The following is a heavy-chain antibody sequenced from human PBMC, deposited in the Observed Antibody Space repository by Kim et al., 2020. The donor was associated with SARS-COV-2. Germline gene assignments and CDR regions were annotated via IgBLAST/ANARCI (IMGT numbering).Heavy chain of an antibody. J-gene: IGHJ4*02. D-gene: IGHD2-2*01. Sequence: YYTPSLKSRVTISVDTSKNQFSLKLSSVTAADTAVYYCAREGHQLVDFDYWGQGTLVTVSS. CDR3: AREGHQLVDFDY. V-gene: IGHV4-39*07.